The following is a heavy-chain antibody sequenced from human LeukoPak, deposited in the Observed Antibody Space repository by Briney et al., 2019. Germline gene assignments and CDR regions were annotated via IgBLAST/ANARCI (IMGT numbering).Heavy chain of an antibody. Sequence: PSETLSLTCTLSGGSVTSCSFNWVWIRQPPGQGLECIGSINYSGITYYNFPLKSRVTISVDTSKNQFSLKLTAVTAADTAVYFCAKSGPAAGRPDAFDIWGQETMVTASS. J-gene: IGHJ3*02. CDR1: GGSVTSCSFN. D-gene: IGHD2-2*01. CDR2: INYSGIT. CDR3: AKSGPAAGRPDAFDI. V-gene: IGHV4-39*07.